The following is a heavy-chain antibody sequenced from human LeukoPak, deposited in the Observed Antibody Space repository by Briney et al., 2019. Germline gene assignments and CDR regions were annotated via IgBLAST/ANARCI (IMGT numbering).Heavy chain of an antibody. CDR1: GGSFSGYY. Sequence: SETLSLTCAVYGGSFSGYYWSWIRQPPGKGLEWIGEINHSGSTNYNPSLKSRVTISVDTSKNQFSLKLSSVTAADTAVYYCAREYRSSWYLNWFDPWGQGTLVTVSS. J-gene: IGHJ5*02. V-gene: IGHV4-34*01. CDR3: AREYRSSWYLNWFDP. D-gene: IGHD6-13*01. CDR2: INHSGST.